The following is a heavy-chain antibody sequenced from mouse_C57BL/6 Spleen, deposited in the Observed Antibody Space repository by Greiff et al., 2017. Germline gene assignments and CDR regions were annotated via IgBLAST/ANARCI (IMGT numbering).Heavy chain of an antibody. CDR3: AREGDYYGSSPYAMDY. CDR1: GYTFTSYW. CDR2: IDPSDSYT. D-gene: IGHD1-1*01. V-gene: IGHV1-50*01. Sequence: VQLQQPGAELVKPGASVKLSCKASGYTFTSYWMQWVKQRPGQGLEWIGEIDPSDSYTNYNQKFKGKATLTVDTSSSTAYMQLSSLTSEDSAVYYCAREGDYYGSSPYAMDYWGQGTSVTVSS. J-gene: IGHJ4*01.